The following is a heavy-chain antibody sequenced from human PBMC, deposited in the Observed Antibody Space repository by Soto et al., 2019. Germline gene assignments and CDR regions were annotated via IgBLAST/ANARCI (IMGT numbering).Heavy chain of an antibody. CDR2: ITSNGDNR. V-gene: IGHV3-23*01. CDR1: GFTFSTYA. Sequence: TGGSLRLSCAASGFTFSTYAMNWVRQAPGKGLEWVSGITSNGDNRYYADSVKGRFTISRDNSKNTLYLQMNSLRADDTAVYYCAKESSRISSPYWGQGTLVTVSS. CDR3: AKESSRISSPY. J-gene: IGHJ4*02. D-gene: IGHD3-16*01.